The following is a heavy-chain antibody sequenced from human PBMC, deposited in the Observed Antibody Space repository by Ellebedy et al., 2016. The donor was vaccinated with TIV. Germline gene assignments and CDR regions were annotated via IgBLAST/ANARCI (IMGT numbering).Heavy chain of an antibody. CDR3: ARGGIAVAGRFDY. V-gene: IGHV4-59*12. D-gene: IGHD6-19*01. J-gene: IGHJ4*02. Sequence: GSLRLXXTVSGGSISSYYWSWIRQPPGKGLEWIGYIYYSGSTNYNPSLKRRVTISVDTSKNQFSLKLSSVTAADTAVYYCARGGIAVAGRFDYWGQGTLVTVSS. CDR2: IYYSGST. CDR1: GGSISSYY.